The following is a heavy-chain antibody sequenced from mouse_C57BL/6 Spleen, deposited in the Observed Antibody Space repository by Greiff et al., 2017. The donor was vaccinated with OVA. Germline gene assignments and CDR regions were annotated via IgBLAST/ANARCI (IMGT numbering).Heavy chain of an antibody. D-gene: IGHD1-1*02. V-gene: IGHV1-62-2*01. CDR2: FYPGSGSI. Sequence: QVQLKESGAELVKPGASVKLSCKASGYTFTEYTIHWVKQRSGQGLEWIGWFYPGSGSIKYNEKFKDKATLTADKSSSTAYLELSRLTSEDSAVYFCARHDCDGGRENFDYWGQGTTLTVAS. J-gene: IGHJ2*01. CDR3: ARHDCDGGRENFDY. CDR1: GYTFTEYT.